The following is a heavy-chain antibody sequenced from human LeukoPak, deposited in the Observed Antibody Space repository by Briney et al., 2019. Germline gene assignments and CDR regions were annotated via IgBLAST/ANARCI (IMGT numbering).Heavy chain of an antibody. D-gene: IGHD3-22*01. CDR1: GFTFTAYL. CDR3: VRESEYYFDHSASFDY. CDR2: MSSDGNAM. Sequence: GGSLRLSCAASGFTFTAYLIRWVRQAPGKGLEWVAVMSSDGNAMFYADSVKGRFTISRDNSKNTLYLQMNSLRAEDTAVYYCVRESEYYFDHSASFDYWGQGTLVTVSS. V-gene: IGHV3-30-3*01. J-gene: IGHJ4*02.